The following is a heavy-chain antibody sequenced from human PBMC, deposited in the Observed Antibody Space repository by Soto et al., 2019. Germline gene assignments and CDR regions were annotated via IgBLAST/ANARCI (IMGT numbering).Heavy chain of an antibody. CDR1: GGTFSSYA. V-gene: IGHV1-69*01. Sequence: QVQLVQSGAEVKKPGSSVKVSCKASGGTFSSYAISWVRQAPGQGLEWMGGIIPIFGTANYAQKFQGRVTITADESTSTAYMELSSLRSEDTAVYYCARHIAKGDFWSGYPYYYGMDVWGQGTTVTVSS. J-gene: IGHJ6*02. D-gene: IGHD3-3*01. CDR2: IIPIFGTA. CDR3: ARHIAKGDFWSGYPYYYGMDV.